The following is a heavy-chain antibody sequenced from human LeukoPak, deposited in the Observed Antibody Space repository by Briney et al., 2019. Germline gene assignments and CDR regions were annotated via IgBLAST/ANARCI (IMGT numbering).Heavy chain of an antibody. Sequence: GGSLRLSCAASGFTFSSYAMSWVRQAPGKGLEWVSAISGSGGSTYYADSVKGRFTISRDNSKNTLYLQMNSLRAEDTAVYYCAKEGIVGATGPRACCWFDPWGQGTLVTVSS. D-gene: IGHD1-26*01. CDR2: ISGSGGST. V-gene: IGHV3-23*01. CDR1: GFTFSSYA. CDR3: AKEGIVGATGPRACCWFDP. J-gene: IGHJ5*02.